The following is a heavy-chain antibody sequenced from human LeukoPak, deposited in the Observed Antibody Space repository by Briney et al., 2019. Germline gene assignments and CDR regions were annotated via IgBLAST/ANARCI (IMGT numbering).Heavy chain of an antibody. J-gene: IGHJ5*02. CDR2: IYHSGST. V-gene: IGHV4-4*02. CDR3: ARVPPAYYYDSSGYSRGVRFDP. CDR1: GFTFSKFAM. Sequence: GSLRLSCAASGFTFSKFAMSWVRQPPGKGLEWIGEIYHSGSTNYNPSLKSRVTISVDKSKNQFSLKLSSVTAADTAVYYCARVPPAYYYDSSGYSRGVRFDPWGQGTLVTVSS. D-gene: IGHD3-22*01.